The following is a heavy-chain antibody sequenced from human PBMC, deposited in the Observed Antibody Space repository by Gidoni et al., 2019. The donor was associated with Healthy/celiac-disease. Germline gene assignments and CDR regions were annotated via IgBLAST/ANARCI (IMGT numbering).Heavy chain of an antibody. CDR2: IYPGDSDT. D-gene: IGHD3-22*01. J-gene: IGHJ4*02. Sequence: EVQLVQSGAYGTKPGESLKFSCKGSGYSVTSYWIGWVRQMPGKGLEWMGIIYPGDSDTRDSPSFQGQVTISADKSISTAYMQWSSLKASDTAMYYCASSRWVDRFDYWGQGTLVTVSS. CDR3: ASSRWVDRFDY. V-gene: IGHV5-51*01. CDR1: GYSVTSYW.